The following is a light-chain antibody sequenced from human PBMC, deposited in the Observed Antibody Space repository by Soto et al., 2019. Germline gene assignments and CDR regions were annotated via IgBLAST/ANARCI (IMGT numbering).Light chain of an antibody. V-gene: IGLV1-40*01. J-gene: IGLJ1*01. CDR2: DNS. CDR3: QSYDSSLGGSNV. Sequence: QSVLTQPPSVSGAPGQRVTISCTGSSSNIGAGYDVHWYQQLPGTAPKLLIYDNSNRPSGVPDRFSGSKSDTSASLAITGLQVEDEADYYCQSYDSSLGGSNVFGTGTKVTVL. CDR1: SSNIGAGYD.